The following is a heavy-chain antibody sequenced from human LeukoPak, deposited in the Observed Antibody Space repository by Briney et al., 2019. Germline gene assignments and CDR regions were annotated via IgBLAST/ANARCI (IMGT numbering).Heavy chain of an antibody. CDR1: GFTFSSYA. V-gene: IGHV3-23*01. Sequence: GGSLRLSCAASGFTFSSYAMSWVRQAPGKGLEWVSAISGSGGSTYYADSVKGRLTISRDNSKNTLYLQMNSLRAEDTAVYYCAKDPYSGYDWNWFDPWGQGTLVTVSS. CDR2: ISGSGGST. J-gene: IGHJ5*02. D-gene: IGHD5-12*01. CDR3: AKDPYSGYDWNWFDP.